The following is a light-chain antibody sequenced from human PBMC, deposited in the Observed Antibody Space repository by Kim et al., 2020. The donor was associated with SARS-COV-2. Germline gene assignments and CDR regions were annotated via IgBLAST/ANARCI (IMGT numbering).Light chain of an antibody. CDR1: QRVASRN. CDR3: QQYGSSWT. J-gene: IGKJ1*01. CDR2: GAS. V-gene: IGKV3-20*01. Sequence: SPGETAALYCRASQRVASRNLAWYQQRPGQAPRLLIFGASTRAAGIPDRFSGSGSGTDFTLTVSRLEPEDFAVYYCQQYGSSWTFGRGTKVDIK.